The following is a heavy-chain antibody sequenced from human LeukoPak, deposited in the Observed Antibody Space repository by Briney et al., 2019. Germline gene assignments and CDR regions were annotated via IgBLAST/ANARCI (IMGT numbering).Heavy chain of an antibody. Sequence: PGGSLRLSCAASGFTFDDYGMHWVRQAPGKGLEWVAFVRFDGNEKYYADSVKGRFTVSKDTSKDTLYLQMNSLTDGDTGVYYCAKDLMRDRWFGESWGQGTLVIVSS. CDR2: VRFDGNEK. CDR1: GFTFDDYG. J-gene: IGHJ5*02. CDR3: AKDLMRDRWFGES. D-gene: IGHD3-10*01. V-gene: IGHV3-30*02.